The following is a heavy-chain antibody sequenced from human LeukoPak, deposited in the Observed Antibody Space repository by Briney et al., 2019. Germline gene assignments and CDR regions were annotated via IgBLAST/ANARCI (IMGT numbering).Heavy chain of an antibody. CDR3: ARDRSSGWYDY. V-gene: IGHV4-59*11. D-gene: IGHD6-19*01. J-gene: IGHJ4*02. CDR1: GGSISSHY. CDR2: MYYNGSM. Sequence: SETLSLTCTVSGGSISSHYWSWIRQPPGKGLEWIGYMYYNGSMNYNPSLKSRVTISADTSKNQFSLKLSSVTAADTAVYYCARDRSSGWYDYWGQGTLVTVSS.